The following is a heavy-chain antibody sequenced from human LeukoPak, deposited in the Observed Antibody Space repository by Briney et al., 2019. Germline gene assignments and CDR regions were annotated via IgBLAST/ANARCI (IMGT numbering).Heavy chain of an antibody. D-gene: IGHD2-2*01. CDR1: GFTFSSYS. Sequence: GGSLRLSCAASGFTFSSYSMNWVRQAPGKGLEWVSSISSSSSYIYYADSVKGRFTISRDNAKNSLYLQMNSLRAEDTAVYYCARVGYCSSTSCYGVLYYYYYMDAWGKGTTVTVSS. V-gene: IGHV3-21*01. CDR3: ARVGYCSSTSCYGVLYYYYYMDA. J-gene: IGHJ6*03. CDR2: ISSSSSYI.